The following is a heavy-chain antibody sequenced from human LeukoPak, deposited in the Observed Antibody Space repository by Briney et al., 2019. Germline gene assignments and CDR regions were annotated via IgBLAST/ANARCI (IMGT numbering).Heavy chain of an antibody. V-gene: IGHV4-30-4*07. D-gene: IGHD3-22*01. Sequence: SQTLSLTCAVSGGSISSGGYSWSWIRQPPGKGLEWIGYIYYSGSTNYNPSLKSRVTISVDTSKNQFSLKLSSVTAADTAVYYCASYDSSGASGYWGQGTLVTVSS. CDR2: IYYSGST. J-gene: IGHJ4*02. CDR1: GGSISSGGYS. CDR3: ASYDSSGASGY.